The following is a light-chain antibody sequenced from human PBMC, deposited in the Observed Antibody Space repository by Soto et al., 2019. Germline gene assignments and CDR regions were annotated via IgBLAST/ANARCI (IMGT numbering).Light chain of an antibody. Sequence: QSALTQPPSVSAAPGQKVTISCSGSSSNIGNSYVSWYQQLPGTAPKVLIYENNKRPSGIPDRFSGSKSGTSATLGITGLQTGDEADYYCGTWDSSLSAVVFGGGTKLTVL. V-gene: IGLV1-51*02. CDR2: ENN. CDR3: GTWDSSLSAVV. J-gene: IGLJ2*01. CDR1: SSNIGNSY.